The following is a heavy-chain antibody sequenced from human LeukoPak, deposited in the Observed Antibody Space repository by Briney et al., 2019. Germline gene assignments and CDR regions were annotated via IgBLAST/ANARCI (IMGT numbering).Heavy chain of an antibody. V-gene: IGHV4-38-2*02. CDR2: IYYIGST. J-gene: IGHJ4*02. CDR1: GYSISSGYY. Sequence: SETLSLTCTVSGYSISSGYYWGWIRQPPGKGLEWIGSIYYIGSTHYNPSLKRRVTISVDTSKNQFSLKLSSVTAADTALYFCARDDTYFYDSSGHGFDFWGQGTLVTVSS. D-gene: IGHD3-22*01. CDR3: ARDDTYFYDSSGHGFDF.